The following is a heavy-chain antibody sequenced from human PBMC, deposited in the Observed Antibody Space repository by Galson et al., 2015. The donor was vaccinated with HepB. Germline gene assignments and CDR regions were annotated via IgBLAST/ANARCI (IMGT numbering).Heavy chain of an antibody. CDR1: GGPISSYY. V-gene: IGHV4-59*01. J-gene: IGHJ5*02. D-gene: IGHD3-10*01. Sequence: QVQLQESGPGLVKPSETLSLTCTVSGGPISSYYWSWIRQPPGKGLEWIGYIYYSGSTNYNPSLKSRVTISVDTSKNQFSLKLSSVTAADTAVYYCARARFRGVIITSIWFDPWGQGTLVTVSS. CDR3: ARARFRGVIITSIWFDP. CDR2: IYYSGST.